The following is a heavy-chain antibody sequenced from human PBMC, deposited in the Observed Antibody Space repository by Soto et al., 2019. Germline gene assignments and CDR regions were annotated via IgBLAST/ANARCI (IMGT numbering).Heavy chain of an antibody. J-gene: IGHJ3*02. Sequence: GGSLRLSCAASGFTFDDYAMHWVRQAPGKGLEWVSGISWNSGSIGYADSVKGRFTISRDNAKNSLYLQMNSLRAEDTALYYCAKDSNYDILTGFGLNAFDIWGQGTMVTVSS. D-gene: IGHD3-9*01. CDR1: GFTFDDYA. CDR3: AKDSNYDILTGFGLNAFDI. CDR2: ISWNSGSI. V-gene: IGHV3-9*01.